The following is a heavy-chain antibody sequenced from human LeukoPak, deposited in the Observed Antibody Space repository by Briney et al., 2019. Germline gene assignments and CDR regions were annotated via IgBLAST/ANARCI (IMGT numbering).Heavy chain of an antibody. V-gene: IGHV1-46*01. J-gene: IGHJ5*02. CDR1: GYTFTSYY. D-gene: IGHD2-2*03. Sequence: GASVKVSCKASGYTFTSYYMHWVRQALGQGLEWMGIINPSGGSTSYAQKFQGRVTMTRDTSTSTVYMELSSLRSEDTAVYYCARSLRMDNWFDPWGQGTLVTVSS. CDR3: ARSLRMDNWFDP. CDR2: INPSGGST.